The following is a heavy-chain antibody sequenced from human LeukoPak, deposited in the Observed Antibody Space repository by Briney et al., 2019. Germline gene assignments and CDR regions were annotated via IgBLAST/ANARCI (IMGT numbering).Heavy chain of an antibody. J-gene: IGHJ6*03. CDR2: IYSGGST. CDR3: ARQEKYCSSTSCYPYYYYYYMDV. D-gene: IGHD2-2*01. V-gene: IGHV3-66*02. CDR1: GFTVSSNY. Sequence: PGGSLRLSCAASGFTVSSNYMSWVRQAPGKGLEWVSVIYSGGSTYYADSVKSRFTISRDNSKNTLYLQMNSLRAEDTAVYYCARQEKYCSSTSCYPYYYYYYMDVWGKGTTVTVSS.